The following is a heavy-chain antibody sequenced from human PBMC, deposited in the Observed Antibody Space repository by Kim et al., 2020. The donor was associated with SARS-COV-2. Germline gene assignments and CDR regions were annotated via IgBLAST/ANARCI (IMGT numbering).Heavy chain of an antibody. CDR3: TTDRLGGYDYIYYGMDV. D-gene: IGHD5-12*01. V-gene: IGHV3-15*01. CDR2: IKSKTDGGTT. J-gene: IGHJ6*02. CDR1: GFTFGNAW. Sequence: GGSLRLSCAASGFTFGNAWMSWVRQAPGKGLEWVGRIKSKTDGGTTDYAAPVKGRFTISRDDSKNTLYLQMNSLKTEDTAVYYCTTDRLGGYDYIYYGMDVWGQGTTVTVSS.